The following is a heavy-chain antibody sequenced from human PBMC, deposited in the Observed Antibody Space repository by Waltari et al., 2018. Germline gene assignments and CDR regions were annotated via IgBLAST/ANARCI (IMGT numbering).Heavy chain of an antibody. V-gene: IGHV4-4*07. Sequence: QVQLQESGPGLVKPSETLSLTCTVSGGSISSYYWSWIRQPAGKGLEWIGRISTSGSTNSNPSLKSRVTMSVDTSKNQFSLKLSSVTAADTAVYYCAREEFDFWSGYSFYMDVWGKGTTVTVSS. D-gene: IGHD3-3*01. CDR1: GGSISSYY. CDR2: ISTSGST. J-gene: IGHJ6*03. CDR3: AREEFDFWSGYSFYMDV.